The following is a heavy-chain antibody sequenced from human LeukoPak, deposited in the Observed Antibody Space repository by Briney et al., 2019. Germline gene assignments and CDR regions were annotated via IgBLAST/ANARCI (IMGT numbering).Heavy chain of an antibody. J-gene: IGHJ4*02. CDR3: XXXXITRVVIPPALDS. D-gene: IGHD2/OR15-2a*01. V-gene: IGHV3-30*18. CDR2: XXXXXSKX. CDR1: GXXXXXXX. Sequence: GGSLRLSCAAXGXXXXXXXXXXXXXAXXXXXXXVXXXXXXXSKXXXXXSXXGRFTISRDNSKNTLFLQMNSLRAEDTALYXCXXXXITRVVIPPALDSWXQGTLVTVSS.